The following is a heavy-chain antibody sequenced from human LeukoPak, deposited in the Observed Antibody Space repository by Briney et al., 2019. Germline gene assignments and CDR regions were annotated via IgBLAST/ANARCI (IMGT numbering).Heavy chain of an antibody. CDR2: INHSGNA. V-gene: IGHV4-34*01. D-gene: IGHD3-22*01. J-gene: IGHJ4*02. Sequence: SETLSLTCAVDGGSFSGYYWSWIRQPPGRGLEWIGEINHSGNANNNPSLERRVTKSADTYKNQFSLKLSSATAADKAVYYCARWLLGELEGGDYWGQGTLVTVSS. CDR1: GGSFSGYY. CDR3: ARWLLGELEGGDY.